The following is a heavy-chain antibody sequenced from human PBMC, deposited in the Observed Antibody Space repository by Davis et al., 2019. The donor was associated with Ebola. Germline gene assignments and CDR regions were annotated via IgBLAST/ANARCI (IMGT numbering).Heavy chain of an antibody. CDR2: IYPGDSDT. J-gene: IGHJ3*02. D-gene: IGHD1-26*01. V-gene: IGHV5-51*01. CDR1: GSSFTSYW. CDR3: ARQRGLGLPFGAFDI. Sequence: GGSLRLSCKGSGSSFTSYWIGWVRQMPGKGLEWMGVIYPGDSDTTYSPSFQGQVTISADRSISTAYLHWSSLKASDTAMYYCARQRGLGLPFGAFDIWGQGTKVTVSS.